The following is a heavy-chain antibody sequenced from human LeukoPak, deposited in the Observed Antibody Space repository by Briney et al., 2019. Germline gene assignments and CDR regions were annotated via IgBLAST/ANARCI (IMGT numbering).Heavy chain of an antibody. CDR3: ARELGNCGDDCYSESLQY. D-gene: IGHD2-21*01. CDR1: GYTFTGYY. V-gene: IGHV1-2*02. Sequence: GASVKVSCKASGYTFTGYYMHWVRQAPGQGLEWMGWIIPNSGGTNYAQNFQGRVTMTRDTSITTAYLDLSGLTFDDTAVYYCARELGNCGDDCYSESLQYWGQGSLVIVSS. CDR2: IIPNSGGT. J-gene: IGHJ1*01.